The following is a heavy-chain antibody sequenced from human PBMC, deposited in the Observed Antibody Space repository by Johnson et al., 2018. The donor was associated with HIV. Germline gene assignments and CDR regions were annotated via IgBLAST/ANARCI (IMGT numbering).Heavy chain of an antibody. J-gene: IGHJ3*02. Sequence: QVQLVESGGGVVRPGRSLRLSCVVSGFTFSNYPMHWVRQAPGKGLEWVAVISYDGSNKYYADSVKGRFTISRDNSKNTLYLQMNSLRAEDTAVYYCAKDLNPDNWNPDAFDIWGQGTMVTVSS. CDR2: ISYDGSNK. CDR1: GFTFSNYP. D-gene: IGHD1-20*01. CDR3: AKDLNPDNWNPDAFDI. V-gene: IGHV3-30-3*01.